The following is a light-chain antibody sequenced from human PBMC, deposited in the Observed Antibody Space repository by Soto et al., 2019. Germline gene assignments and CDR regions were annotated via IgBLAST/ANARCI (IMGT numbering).Light chain of an antibody. V-gene: IGLV1-44*01. CDR3: AAWDDGLNGYV. CDR2: SNN. J-gene: IGLJ1*01. Sequence: QSALAQPPSASGTAGQRVTISCSGSTSNIGSNTVNWYQQLPGTAPKTLIYSNNQRPSGVPDRFSGSKSGTSGSLAISGLLSEDEVDYYCAAWDDGLNGYVFGTGTKVTVL. CDR1: TSNIGSNT.